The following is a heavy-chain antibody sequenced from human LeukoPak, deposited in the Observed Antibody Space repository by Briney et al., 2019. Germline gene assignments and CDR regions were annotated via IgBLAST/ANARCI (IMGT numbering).Heavy chain of an antibody. D-gene: IGHD6-13*01. V-gene: IGHV4-30-4*01. J-gene: IGHJ5*02. Sequence: SETLSLTCTVSGGSISSGDYYWSWIRQPPGKGLEWIGYIYYSGSTYYNPSLKSRVTISVDTSKNQFSLKLSSVTAADMAVYYCARVKWGSSSWFDPWGQGTLVTVSS. CDR3: ARVKWGSSSWFDP. CDR1: GGSISSGDYY. CDR2: IYYSGST.